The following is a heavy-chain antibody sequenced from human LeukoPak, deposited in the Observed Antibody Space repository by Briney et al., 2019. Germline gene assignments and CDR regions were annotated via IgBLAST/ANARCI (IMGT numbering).Heavy chain of an antibody. CDR2: INHSGST. V-gene: IGHV4-34*01. Sequence: GSLRLSCAASGFTFSSYWMSWIRQPPGKGLEWIGEINHSGSTNYNPSLKSRVTISVDTSKNQFSPKLSSVTAADTAVYYCARGRRRNSSSWSASDNDCWGQGTLVTVSS. D-gene: IGHD6-13*01. CDR3: ARGRRRNSSSWSASDNDC. J-gene: IGHJ4*02. CDR1: GFTFSSYW.